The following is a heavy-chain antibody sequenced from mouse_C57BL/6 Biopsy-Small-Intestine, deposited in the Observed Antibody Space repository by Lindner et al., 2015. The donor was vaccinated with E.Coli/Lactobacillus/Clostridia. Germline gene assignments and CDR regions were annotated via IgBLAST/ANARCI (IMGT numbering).Heavy chain of an antibody. Sequence: VQLQESGAELVRPGASVKVSCRASGYAFTNYLIMWVKQRPGQGLEWIGVISPGSGSAIYNEKFKGKATLTADKSSSTAYLQLSSLTSEDSAVYFCARSTTEVRGDYWGQGTTLTVSS. CDR1: GYAFTNYL. D-gene: IGHD1-1*01. CDR3: ARSTTEVRGDY. V-gene: IGHV1-54*01. CDR2: ISPGSGSA. J-gene: IGHJ2*01.